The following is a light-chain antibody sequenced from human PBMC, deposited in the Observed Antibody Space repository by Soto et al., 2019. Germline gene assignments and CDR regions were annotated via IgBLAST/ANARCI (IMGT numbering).Light chain of an antibody. V-gene: IGKV1-8*01. J-gene: IGKJ1*01. CDR2: AAS. CDR3: QHYYTYPWT. CDR1: QDIRDY. Sequence: AIRMTQSPSSLSASTGARVTITCRASQDIRDYLVWYQQKPGKAPKVLIHAASTLQGGVSSRFSGSRSGTDFTLTINSLQPEDCATYYCQHYYTYPWTFGQGTKVEV.